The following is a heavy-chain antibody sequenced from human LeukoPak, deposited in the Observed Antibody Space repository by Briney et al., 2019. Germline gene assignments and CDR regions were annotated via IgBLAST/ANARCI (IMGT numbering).Heavy chain of an antibody. CDR2: IYHSGST. V-gene: IGHV4-38-2*01. CDR3: ARHVGFTVTDDY. Sequence: GSLRLSCAASGFTFDDYGMSWVRQAPGKGLEWVGSIYHSGSTHYNPSLKSRVTISADTSKNQFSLKLSSVTAADTAVYYCARHVGFTVTDDYWGPGTLVTVSS. CDR1: GFTFDDYG. D-gene: IGHD4-11*01. J-gene: IGHJ4*02.